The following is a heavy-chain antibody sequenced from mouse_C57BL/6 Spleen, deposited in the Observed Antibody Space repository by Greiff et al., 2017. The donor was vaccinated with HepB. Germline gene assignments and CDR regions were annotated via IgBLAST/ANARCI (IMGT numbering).Heavy chain of an antibody. J-gene: IGHJ3*01. V-gene: IGHV1-55*01. CDR3: ARKGVYSNYWFAY. CDR1: GYTFTSYW. D-gene: IGHD2-5*01. Sequence: QVQLQQSGAELVKPGASVKMSCKASGYTFTSYWITWVKQRPGQGLEWIGDIYPGSGSTNYNEKFKSKATLTVDTSSSTAYMQLSSLTSEDSAVYYCARKGVYSNYWFAYWGQGTLVTVSA. CDR2: IYPGSGST.